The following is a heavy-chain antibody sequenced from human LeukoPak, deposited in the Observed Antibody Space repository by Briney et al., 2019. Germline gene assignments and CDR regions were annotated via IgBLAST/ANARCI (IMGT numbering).Heavy chain of an antibody. J-gene: IGHJ4*02. D-gene: IGHD5-12*01. CDR3: ARADSGPSFPPDY. V-gene: IGHV3-64*01. Sequence: PGGSLRLSCAASGLNFSGYAMQWVRQAPGKGLKYVSAISTNGDTTYYANSVKGRFTISRDNSKNTLYLQMGSLRGEDMALYYCARADSGPSFPPDYWGQGTLVTVSS. CDR1: GLNFSGYA. CDR2: ISTNGDTT.